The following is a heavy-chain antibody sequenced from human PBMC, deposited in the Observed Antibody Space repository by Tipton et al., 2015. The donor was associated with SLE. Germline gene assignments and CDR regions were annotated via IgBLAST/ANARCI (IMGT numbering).Heavy chain of an antibody. CDR1: GGSISSHY. D-gene: IGHD6-6*01. CDR3: ASGYSSSSLWY. CDR2: IYYSGST. Sequence: TLSLTCTVSGGSISSHYWSWIRQPPGKGLEWIGYIYYSGSTNYNPSLKSRVTISVDTSKNQFSLKLSSVTAADTAVYYCASGYSSSSLWYWGQGTLVTVSA. V-gene: IGHV4-59*11. J-gene: IGHJ4*02.